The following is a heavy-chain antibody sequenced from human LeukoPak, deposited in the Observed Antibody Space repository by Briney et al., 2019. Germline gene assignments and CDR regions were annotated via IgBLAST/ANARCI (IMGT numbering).Heavy chain of an antibody. J-gene: IGHJ4*02. CDR3: ARTLISGHSCYFF. Sequence: ASVKVSCKASGYTFTSYAMNWVRQAPGQGLEWMGWVNTNTGNPTYAQGFTGRFVFSSDTSVSTAYLQISSLQAEDTAVYYCARTLISGHSCYFFWGQGTLVTVSS. V-gene: IGHV7-4-1*02. CDR1: GYTFTSYA. CDR2: VNTNTGNP. D-gene: IGHD2-15*01.